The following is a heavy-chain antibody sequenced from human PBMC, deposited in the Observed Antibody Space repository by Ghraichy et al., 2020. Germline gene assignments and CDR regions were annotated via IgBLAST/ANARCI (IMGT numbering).Heavy chain of an antibody. D-gene: IGHD7-27*01. Sequence: GESLNISCTASGFSFNTYSMNWVRQAPGKGLEWLSYINGNSDAIYYVDSVKGRFTISRDNAKNSLYLQMNTLRAEDTAVYYCARDRNWASDYWGQGTLVTVSS. CDR3: ARDRNWASDY. CDR1: GFSFNTYS. CDR2: INGNSDAI. V-gene: IGHV3-48*04. J-gene: IGHJ4*02.